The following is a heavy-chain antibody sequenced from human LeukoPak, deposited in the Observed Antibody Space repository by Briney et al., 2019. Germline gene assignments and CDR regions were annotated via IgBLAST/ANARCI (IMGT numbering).Heavy chain of an antibody. V-gene: IGHV4-4*07. CDR1: GGSISSYY. CDR2: IYTSGST. Sequence: NPSETLSLTCTVSGGSISSYYWSWIRQPAGKGLEWIGRIYTSGSTNYNPSLKSRVTMSVDTSKNQFSLKLSSVTAADTAVYYCARHGSSSWYHLDYFDYWGQGTLVTVSS. CDR3: ARHGSSSWYHLDYFDY. J-gene: IGHJ4*02. D-gene: IGHD6-13*01.